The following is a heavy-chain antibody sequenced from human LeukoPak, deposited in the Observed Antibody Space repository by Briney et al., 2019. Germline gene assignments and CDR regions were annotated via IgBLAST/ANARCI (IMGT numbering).Heavy chain of an antibody. Sequence: QPGGSLRLSCAASGFTFRSYGMHWVRQSPGKGLEWLALISRDGRREDYAGSVKGRFTISRDNSKSTVYLQMNRLRREDTAVYYCPKDYGRVSNFWGQGTLVTVSS. CDR2: ISRDGRRE. J-gene: IGHJ4*02. V-gene: IGHV3-30*18. D-gene: IGHD3-10*01. CDR3: PKDYGRVSNF. CDR1: GFTFRSYG.